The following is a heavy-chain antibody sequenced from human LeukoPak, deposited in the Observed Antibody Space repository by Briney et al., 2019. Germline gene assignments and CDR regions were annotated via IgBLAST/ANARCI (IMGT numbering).Heavy chain of an antibody. CDR1: GFTFSSYG. CDR3: AKDSTAHARRNYYGMDV. D-gene: IGHD2-21*02. V-gene: IGHV3-30*18. CDR2: ISYDGSNK. Sequence: GGSLRLSCAASGFTFSSYGMHWVRQAPGKGLEWVAVISYDGSNKYYADSVKGRFTISRDNFKNTLYLQMNSLRAEDTAVYYCAKDSTAHARRNYYGMDVWGQGTTVTVSS. J-gene: IGHJ6*02.